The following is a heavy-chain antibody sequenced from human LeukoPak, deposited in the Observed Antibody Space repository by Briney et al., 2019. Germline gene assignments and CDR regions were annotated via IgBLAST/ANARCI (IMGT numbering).Heavy chain of an antibody. Sequence: SETLSLTCTVSGGSISSYYWSWIRQPPGKGLEWIGYIYHSGSTKYNPSLKSRVTISVDTSKNQFSLKLSSVTAADTAVYYCASGDGYHGFDPWGQGTLVTVSS. CDR2: IYHSGST. V-gene: IGHV4-4*08. D-gene: IGHD5-24*01. J-gene: IGHJ5*02. CDR1: GGSISSYY. CDR3: ASGDGYHGFDP.